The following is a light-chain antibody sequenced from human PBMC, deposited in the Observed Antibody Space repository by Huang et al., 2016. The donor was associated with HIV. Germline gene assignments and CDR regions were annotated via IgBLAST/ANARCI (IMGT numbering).Light chain of an antibody. Sequence: EIVLTQPPATLSLSPGARATLSCRASQSVRSYLAWYQQKPGQAPRLLIYGASNRATGIPARFSGSGSGTDFTLTISNLQSEDFAVYYCQQRSAWPLTFGGGTKVEI. CDR2: GAS. J-gene: IGKJ4*01. CDR3: QQRSAWPLT. CDR1: QSVRSY. V-gene: IGKV3-11*01.